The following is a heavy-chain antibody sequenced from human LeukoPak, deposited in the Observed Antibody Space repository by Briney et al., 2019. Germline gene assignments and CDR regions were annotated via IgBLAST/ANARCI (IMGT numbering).Heavy chain of an antibody. CDR1: GGSISSGSYY. CDR2: IYYSGST. D-gene: IGHD3-10*01. V-gene: IGHV4-39*07. CDR3: ARASRWRFGELSGGWFDP. J-gene: IGHJ5*02. Sequence: SQTLSLTCTVSGGSISSGSYYWGWIRQPPGKGLEWIGSIYYSGSTYYNPSLKSRVTISVDTSKNQFSLKLSSVTAADTAVYYCARASRWRFGELSGGWFDPWGQGTLVTVSS.